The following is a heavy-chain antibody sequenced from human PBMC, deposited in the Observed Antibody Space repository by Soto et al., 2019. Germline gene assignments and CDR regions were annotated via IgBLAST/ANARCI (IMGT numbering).Heavy chain of an antibody. CDR3: ASSTSPDAY. V-gene: IGHV3-48*01. CDR1: GFTFNSYS. J-gene: IGHJ4*02. CDR2: INSGSTSV. Sequence: EVQLVESGGGLVQPGGSLRLSCVASGFTFNSYSMNWVRQAPGKGLEWISYINSGSTSVFYADSVKGRFTISRDNAKNSLYLQMNSLRPEDTAVYYCASSTSPDAYWGQGTLVTVSS. D-gene: IGHD2-2*01.